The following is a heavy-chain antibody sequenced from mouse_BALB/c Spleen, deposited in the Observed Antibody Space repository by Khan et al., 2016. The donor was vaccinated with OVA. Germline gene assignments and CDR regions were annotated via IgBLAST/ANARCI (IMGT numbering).Heavy chain of an antibody. V-gene: IGHV3-2*02. CDR1: GYSITSGYA. D-gene: IGHD1-1*01. J-gene: IGHJ2*01. CDR2: ITYSDVT. CDR3: ARENYYGYYFDY. Sequence: VQLKQSGPGLVKPSQSLSLTCTVTGYSITSGYAWNWLRQFPGNKLEWMGYITYSDVTNYNPSLKSRISITRDTSKNQFFLQLNSVTTEDTATYYCARENYYGYYFDYWGQGTTLTVSS.